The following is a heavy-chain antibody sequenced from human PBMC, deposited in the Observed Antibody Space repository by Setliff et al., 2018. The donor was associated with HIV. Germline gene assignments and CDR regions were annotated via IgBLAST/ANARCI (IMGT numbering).Heavy chain of an antibody. CDR3: ARQDYYYDSSGYYRWWEPFSWYFDL. D-gene: IGHD3-22*01. Sequence: PSETLSLTCAVYGGSFSGYYRSWIRQPPGKGLEWIGEINHSGSTNYNPSLKSRVTISVDTSKNQFSLKLSSVTAADTAVYYCARQDYYYDSSGYYRWWEPFSWYFDLWG. J-gene: IGHJ2*01. CDR2: INHSGST. V-gene: IGHV4-34*01. CDR1: GGSFSGYY.